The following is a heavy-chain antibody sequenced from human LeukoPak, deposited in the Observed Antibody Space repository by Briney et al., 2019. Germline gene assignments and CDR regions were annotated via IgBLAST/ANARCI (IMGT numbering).Heavy chain of an antibody. Sequence: PSETLSLTCAVYGGSFSGYYWSWIRQPPGKGLEWIGEINHSGSTNYNPSLKSRVTISVDTSKNQFSLKLSSVTAADTAVYYCAGTFYGSDNAFDIWGQGTMVTVSS. J-gene: IGHJ3*02. CDR1: GGSFSGYY. D-gene: IGHD1-26*01. V-gene: IGHV4-34*01. CDR2: INHSGST. CDR3: AGTFYGSDNAFDI.